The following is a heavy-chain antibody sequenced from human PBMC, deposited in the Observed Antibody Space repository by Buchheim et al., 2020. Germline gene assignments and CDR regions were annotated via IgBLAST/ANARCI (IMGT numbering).Heavy chain of an antibody. D-gene: IGHD3-22*01. CDR3: AIEKGSYDSGGYYYDYYFYYGMDV. CDR2: IYYSGRT. V-gene: IGHV4-31*03. CDR1: GDSISSDGYY. Sequence: QVQLQESGPGLVKPSQTLSLTCTVSGDSISSDGYYWSWIRQHPGKGLEWIGYIYYSGRTYYNPSLKSRASILVATSKNHFSLRLSSVTAADTAVYYCAIEKGSYDSGGYYYDYYFYYGMDVWGQGTT. J-gene: IGHJ6*02.